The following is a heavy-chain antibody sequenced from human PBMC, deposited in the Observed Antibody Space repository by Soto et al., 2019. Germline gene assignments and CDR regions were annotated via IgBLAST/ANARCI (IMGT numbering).Heavy chain of an antibody. CDR1: GGSISSYY. Sequence: SETLSLTCTVSGGSISSYYWSWIRQPPGKGLEWIGYIYYSGSTNYNPSLKSRVTISVDTSKNQFSLKLSSVTAADTAVYYCARAVAGTFGWFDPWGQGTLVTVSS. J-gene: IGHJ5*02. CDR3: ARAVAGTFGWFDP. V-gene: IGHV4-59*08. D-gene: IGHD6-19*01. CDR2: IYYSGST.